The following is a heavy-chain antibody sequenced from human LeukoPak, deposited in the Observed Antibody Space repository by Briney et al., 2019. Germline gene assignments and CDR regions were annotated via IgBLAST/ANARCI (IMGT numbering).Heavy chain of an antibody. J-gene: IGHJ4*02. CDR1: GFTVSSNY. CDR2: IYSGGST. Sequence: PGGSLRLSCAASGFTVSSNYMSWVRQAPGKGLEWVSVIYSGGSTDYADSVKGRFTISRDNAKNTLYLQMNSLRAEDTAVYYCARVGYDSNGFDYWGQGTLVTVSS. D-gene: IGHD3-22*01. V-gene: IGHV3-53*01. CDR3: ARVGYDSNGFDY.